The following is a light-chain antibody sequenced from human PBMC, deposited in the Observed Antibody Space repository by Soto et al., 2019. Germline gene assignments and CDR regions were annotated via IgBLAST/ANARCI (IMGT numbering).Light chain of an antibody. Sequence: QSALTQPPSASGSPGQSVTISCTGTSSDVGGYNYVSWYQQHPGKAPKLMIYEVSKRPSGVSDRFSGSKSGNTASLTISGLQAEDEADYYCSSYASSNNLGVFGTGTKLTVL. J-gene: IGLJ1*01. CDR1: SSDVGGYNY. CDR3: SSYASSNNLGV. V-gene: IGLV2-8*01. CDR2: EVS.